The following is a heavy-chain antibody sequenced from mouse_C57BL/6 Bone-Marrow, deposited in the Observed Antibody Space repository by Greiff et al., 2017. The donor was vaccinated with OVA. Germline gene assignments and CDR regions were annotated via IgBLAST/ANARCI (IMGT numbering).Heavy chain of an antibody. D-gene: IGHD4-1*01. Sequence: QVQLQQSGPELVKPGASVKISCKASGYAFSSSWMNWVKQRPGKGLEWIGRIYPGDGDTNYNGKFKGKATLTADKSSSTAYMQLSSLTSEDSAVYVCARELTGMAWFAYWGQGTLVTVSA. CDR3: ARELTGMAWFAY. J-gene: IGHJ3*01. CDR2: IYPGDGDT. V-gene: IGHV1-82*01. CDR1: GYAFSSSW.